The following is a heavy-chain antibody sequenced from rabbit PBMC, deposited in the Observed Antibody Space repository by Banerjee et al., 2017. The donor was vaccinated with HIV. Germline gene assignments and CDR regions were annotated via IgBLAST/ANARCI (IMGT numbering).Heavy chain of an antibody. CDR3: ARDGFGTGPDYDL. CDR1: GFSFSSIFW. V-gene: IGHV1S45*01. D-gene: IGHD7-1*01. CDR2: IYSGSSGST. Sequence: QEQLVESGGGLVQPGASLTLTCTASGFSFSSIFWICWVRQAPGKGLEWIGCIYSGSSGSTYYANWAKGRFTISKTSSTTVTLQMTSLTAADTATYFCARDGFGTGPDYDLWGQGTLVTVS. J-gene: IGHJ3*01.